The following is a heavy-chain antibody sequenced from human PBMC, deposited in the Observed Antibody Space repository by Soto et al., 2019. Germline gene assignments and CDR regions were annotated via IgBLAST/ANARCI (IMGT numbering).Heavy chain of an antibody. V-gene: IGHV3-23*01. D-gene: IGHD3-3*01. Sequence: EVQLLESGGGLVQPGGSLRLSCAASGFTFSSYAMSWVRQAPGKGLEWVSAISGSGGSKYYADSVKGRFTISRDNSKNTLYLQMNSLRDEDAAVYYCAKEHLRIATDFWSGYYLSAFDYWGPGTLVTGPS. CDR1: GFTFSSYA. J-gene: IGHJ4*02. CDR3: AKEHLRIATDFWSGYYLSAFDY. CDR2: ISGSGGSK.